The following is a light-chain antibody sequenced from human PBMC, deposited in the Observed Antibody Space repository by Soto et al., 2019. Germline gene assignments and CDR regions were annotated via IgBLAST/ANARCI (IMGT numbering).Light chain of an antibody. J-gene: IGLJ1*01. V-gene: IGLV2-11*01. Sequence: QSVLTHPRSVSGSPGQSVTISCTGTSSDVGDYIYVSWYQQYPGKAPKLMIYDVTKRPSGVPDRFSGSKSGNTASLTISGLQAEDEADYYCCSYAGSYTYLFGTGTKLTVL. CDR3: CSYAGSYTYL. CDR2: DVT. CDR1: SSDVGDYIY.